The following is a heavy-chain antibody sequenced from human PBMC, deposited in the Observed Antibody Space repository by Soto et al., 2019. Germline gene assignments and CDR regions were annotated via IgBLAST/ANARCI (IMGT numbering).Heavy chain of an antibody. J-gene: IGHJ6*04. V-gene: IGHV3-21*01. CDR2: IDTTSNYI. Sequence: EVQLVESGGGLVKPGESLRLSCTASGFTFYSFSMNWVRQAAGRGPEWVSSIDTTSNYIYYADSVRGRFTISRDNAKDSLYLQMYSLRAEDTAVYYCVRDIAQYLRSGYMDVWGRGTTVTVSS. CDR3: VRDIAQYLRSGYMDV. CDR1: GFTFYSFS. D-gene: IGHD2-15*01.